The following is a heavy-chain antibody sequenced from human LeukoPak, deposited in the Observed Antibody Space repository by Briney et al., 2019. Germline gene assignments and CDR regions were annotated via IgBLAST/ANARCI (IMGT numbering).Heavy chain of an antibody. Sequence: TSETLSLTCTVSGGSISSYYWSWIRQPPGKGLEWMGYIYYSGSTNYNPSLKSRVTISVDTSKNQFSLKLSSVTAADTAVYYCARGPKSNYFDHWGQGTLVTVSS. CDR1: GGSISSYY. V-gene: IGHV4-59*01. CDR3: ARGPKSNYFDH. CDR2: IYYSGST. J-gene: IGHJ4*02.